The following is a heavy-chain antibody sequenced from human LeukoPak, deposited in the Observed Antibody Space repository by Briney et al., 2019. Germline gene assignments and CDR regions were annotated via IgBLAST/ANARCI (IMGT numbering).Heavy chain of an antibody. CDR3: ARVLGSYGDYLNWFDP. Sequence: GASVKVSCKASRYTFTRYGISWVRQAPGQGLEWMGWISAYNGNTNYAQKLQGRVTMTTDTSTSTAYMELRSLRSDDTAVYYCARVLGSYGDYLNWFDPWGQGTLVTVSS. CDR1: RYTFTRYG. V-gene: IGHV1-18*01. J-gene: IGHJ5*02. CDR2: ISAYNGNT. D-gene: IGHD4-17*01.